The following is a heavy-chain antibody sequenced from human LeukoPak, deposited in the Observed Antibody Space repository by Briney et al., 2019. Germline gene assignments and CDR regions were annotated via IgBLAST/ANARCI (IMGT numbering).Heavy chain of an antibody. CDR2: IYAGGST. V-gene: IGHV3-53*01. J-gene: IGHJ4*02. CDR1: GFTVSSNY. Sequence: QPGGSLRLSCAASGFTVSSNYMSWVRQAPGKGLEWVSLIYAGGSTYYADAVKGRFTISRDNSKNTLYLQMNSLRAEDTAVYYCARDEGGSYYVFDYWGQGTLVTVSS. CDR3: ARDEGGSYYVFDY. D-gene: IGHD1-26*01.